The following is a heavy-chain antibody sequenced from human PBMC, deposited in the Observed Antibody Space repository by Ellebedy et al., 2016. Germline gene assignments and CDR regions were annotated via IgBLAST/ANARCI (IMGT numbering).Heavy chain of an antibody. CDR2: IYYSGST. CDR3: ARHGLMAGDY. D-gene: IGHD2-8*01. V-gene: IGHV4-39*01. CDR1: GGSISSSSYY. J-gene: IGHJ4*02. Sequence: GSLRLXCTVSGGSISSSSYYWGWIRQPPGKGLEWIGSIYYSGSTYYNPSLKSRVTISVDASKNQFSLKLSSVTAADTAVYYCARHGLMAGDYWGQGTLVTVSS.